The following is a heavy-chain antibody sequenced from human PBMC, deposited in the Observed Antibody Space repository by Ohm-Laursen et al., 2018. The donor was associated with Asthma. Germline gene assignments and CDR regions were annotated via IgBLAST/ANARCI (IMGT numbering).Heavy chain of an antibody. Sequence: TLTLTCTVSGGSIGSDDYYWSWIRQPPGKGLEWIGEINHSGSTNYNPSLKGRVTISVDTSKNHFSLWLTSVTSADTAVYYCARAAGWELLNHGGYFDYWGQGTLVTVSS. D-gene: IGHD1-26*01. CDR3: ARAAGWELLNHGGYFDY. J-gene: IGHJ4*02. CDR1: GGSIGSDDYY. CDR2: INHSGST. V-gene: IGHV4-61*03.